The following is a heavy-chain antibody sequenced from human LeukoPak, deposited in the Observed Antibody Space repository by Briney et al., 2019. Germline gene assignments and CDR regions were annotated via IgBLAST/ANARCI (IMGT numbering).Heavy chain of an antibody. CDR2: IYYSGST. CDR3: ARLRVSSYYYYGMDV. V-gene: IGHV4-59*08. CDR1: GGSFSGYY. Sequence: SETLSLTCAVYGGSFSGYYWSWIRQPPGKGLEWIGYIYYSGSTNYNPSLKSRVTISVDTSKNQFSLKLSSVTAADTAVYYCARLRVSSYYYYGMDVWGQGTTVTVSS. D-gene: IGHD2/OR15-2a*01. J-gene: IGHJ6*02.